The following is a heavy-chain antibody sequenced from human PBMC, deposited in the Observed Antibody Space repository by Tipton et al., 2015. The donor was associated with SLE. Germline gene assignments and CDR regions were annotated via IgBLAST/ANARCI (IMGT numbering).Heavy chain of an antibody. CDR2: IRSDGNRK. J-gene: IGHJ4*02. CDR1: GFIFSHYD. Sequence: SLRLSCAAFGFIFSHYDMHWVRQAPGKGLGWVALIRSDGNRKFHAESVRGRFTISRDNSKNTLYLQMNSLRAEDTAVYYCAKAMGWGQGTLVTVSS. V-gene: IGHV3-30*02. CDR3: AKAMG.